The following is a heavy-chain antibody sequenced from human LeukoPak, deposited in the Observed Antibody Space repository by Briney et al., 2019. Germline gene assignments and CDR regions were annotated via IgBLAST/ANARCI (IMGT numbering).Heavy chain of an antibody. J-gene: IGHJ4*02. CDR3: AKHRSGTYYEAFDY. CDR2: ISLSGDET. V-gene: IGHV3-23*01. Sequence: QPGGSLRLPCAASGFAFTSYVMSWVRQAPGRGLEWVSGISLSGDETYYADSVKGRFTISRDNTKNTLYLQVNSLRAEDTAVYYCAKHRSGTYYEAFDYWGRGTLVTVSS. D-gene: IGHD3-10*01. CDR1: GFAFTSYV.